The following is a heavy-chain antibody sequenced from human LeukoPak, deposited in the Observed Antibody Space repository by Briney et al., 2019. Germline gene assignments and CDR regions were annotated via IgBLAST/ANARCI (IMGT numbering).Heavy chain of an antibody. CDR2: INHSGST. CDR3: ARRYGSGSFFDY. CDR1: GGSFNGYY. D-gene: IGHD3-10*01. Sequence: SETLSLTCAVDGGSFNGYYWSWIRPPPGKWLEWIGEINHSGSTNYNPSLKSRVTISVDTSKNQFSLKLSSVTAADTAVYYCARRYGSGSFFDYWGQGTLVTVSS. V-gene: IGHV4-34*01. J-gene: IGHJ4*02.